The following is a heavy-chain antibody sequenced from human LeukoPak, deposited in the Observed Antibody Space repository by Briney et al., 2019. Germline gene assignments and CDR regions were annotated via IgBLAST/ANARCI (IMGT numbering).Heavy chain of an antibody. J-gene: IGHJ6*04. V-gene: IGHV4-31*03. Sequence: PSETLPLTCTASGGSISSGGYYWSWIRQHPGKGLEWIGYIYYSGSTYYNPSLKSRVTISVDTSKNQFSLKLSSVTAADTAVYYCAREALVWGYYYYGMDVWGKGTTVTVSS. D-gene: IGHD6-13*01. CDR1: GGSISSGGYY. CDR3: AREALVWGYYYYGMDV. CDR2: IYYSGST.